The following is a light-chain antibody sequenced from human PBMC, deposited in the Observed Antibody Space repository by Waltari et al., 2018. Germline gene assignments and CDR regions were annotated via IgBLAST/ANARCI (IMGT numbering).Light chain of an antibody. J-gene: IGLJ3*02. V-gene: IGLV2-23*01. Sequence: QSALTQPASVSGSPGQSITISCTGSSSDVGSYNLVSWYQQHPGKAPKLMIYVGSKRPSGVSNRFSGSKSDNTASLTISGRQAEDEAHYYCCSYAGSSAPRVFGGGTKLTVL. CDR2: VGS. CDR3: CSYAGSSAPRV. CDR1: SSDVGSYNL.